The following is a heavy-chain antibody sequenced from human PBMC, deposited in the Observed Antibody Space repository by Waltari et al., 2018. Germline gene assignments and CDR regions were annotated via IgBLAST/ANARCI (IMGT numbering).Heavy chain of an antibody. J-gene: IGHJ6*02. D-gene: IGHD4-17*01. CDR1: GGSFSGYC. CDR3: ARGPMLDYGANSGHYYYGMDV. CDR2: INQSGPT. Sequence: QVQLQQWGAGLLKPSETLSLTCAVYGGSFSGYCWSWIRRSPGMGLEWIGEINQSGPTNYNPSLKSRVTTSVDTSKNQFSLKLSSVTAADTAVYYCARGPMLDYGANSGHYYYGMDVWGQGTTVTVSS. V-gene: IGHV4-34*01.